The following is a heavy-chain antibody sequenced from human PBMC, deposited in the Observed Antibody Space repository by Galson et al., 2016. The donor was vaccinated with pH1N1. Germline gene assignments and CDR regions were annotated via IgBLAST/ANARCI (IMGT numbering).Heavy chain of an antibody. CDR3: TRDLGRLRDY. Sequence: SVKVSCKASGYTFTRVYIHWVRQAPGQGLEWMGVLDPTGGGTTYAQKFHSRLTMTRDTSTSTFSMELSSLKSEDTAVYYCTRDLGRLRDYWGQGTLVTVSS. J-gene: IGHJ4*02. CDR1: GYTFTRVY. D-gene: IGHD1-26*01. V-gene: IGHV1-46*01. CDR2: LDPTGGGT.